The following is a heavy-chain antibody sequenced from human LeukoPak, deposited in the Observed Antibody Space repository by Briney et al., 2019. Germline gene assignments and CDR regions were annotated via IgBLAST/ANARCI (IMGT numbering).Heavy chain of an antibody. J-gene: IGHJ4*02. CDR1: GFTFSSYG. CDR2: MWYDGSNK. CDR3: ARDHYYDSSGPDY. Sequence: GRSLRLSCAASGFTFSSYGMHWVRQAPGKGLEWVAVMWYDGSNKYYADSVKGRFTISRDNSKNTLYLQMNSLRAEDTAVYYCARDHYYDSSGPDYWGQGTLVTVSS. V-gene: IGHV3-33*01. D-gene: IGHD3-22*01.